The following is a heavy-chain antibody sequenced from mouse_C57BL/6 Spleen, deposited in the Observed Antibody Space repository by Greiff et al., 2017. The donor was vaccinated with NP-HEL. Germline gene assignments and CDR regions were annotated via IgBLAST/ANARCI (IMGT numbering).Heavy chain of an antibody. CDR3: ASPHDYVAMDY. J-gene: IGHJ4*01. CDR2: IWRGGSA. CDR1: GFSLTSYG. Sequence: QVQLQQSGPGLVQPSQSLSITCTVSGFSLTSYGVHWVRQSPGKGLEWLGVIWRGGSADYNAAFISRMSISKDNSKRQVFFKRNRLQADDTAIYYCASPHDYVAMDYWGQGTSVTVSA. V-gene: IGHV2-2*01.